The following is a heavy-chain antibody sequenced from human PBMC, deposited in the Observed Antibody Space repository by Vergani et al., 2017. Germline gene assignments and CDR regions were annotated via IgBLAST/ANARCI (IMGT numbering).Heavy chain of an antibody. Sequence: EVQLVESGGGLVQPGGSLRLSCADSGLIFSRFDMNWVRQAPGKGLEWISYISSTGSSMSYADSVKGRFTISRDNSKNTLYLQMNSLRAEDTAVYYCAKSRERKVVTAIRDEGVYYFDYWGQGTLVTVSS. D-gene: IGHD2-21*02. CDR1: GLIFSRFD. V-gene: IGHV3-48*01. CDR2: ISSTGSSM. CDR3: AKSRERKVVTAIRDEGVYYFDY. J-gene: IGHJ4*02.